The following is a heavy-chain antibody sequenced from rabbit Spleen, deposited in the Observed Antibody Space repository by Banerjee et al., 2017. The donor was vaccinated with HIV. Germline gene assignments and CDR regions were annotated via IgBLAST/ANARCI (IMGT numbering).Heavy chain of an antibody. V-gene: IGHV1S45*01. CDR1: GFDFTSTYY. J-gene: IGHJ6*01. CDR3: ARDLVGVIGWNFYL. Sequence: QEQLVESGGGLVQPEGSLTLTCKASGFDFTSTYYMCWVRQAPGKGLELIACIDTSSGATASATWAKGRLTISTTSSTTVTLQMTRLTAADRAAYFCARDLVGVIGWNFYLWGQGTLVTVS. CDR2: IDTSSGAT. D-gene: IGHD1-1*01.